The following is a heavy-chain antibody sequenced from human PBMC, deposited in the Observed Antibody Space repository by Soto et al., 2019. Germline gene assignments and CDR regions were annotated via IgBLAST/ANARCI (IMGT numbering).Heavy chain of an antibody. J-gene: IGHJ6*03. D-gene: IGHD6-6*01. V-gene: IGHV4-39*01. CDR2: IYYSGST. CDR3: ARRIAARPGYYYYYMDV. CDR1: GGSISSSSYY. Sequence: SETLSLTCTVSGGSISSSSYYWGWIRQPPGKGLEWIGSIYYSGSTYYNPSLKSRVTISVDTSKNQFSLKLSSVTAADTAVYYCARRIAARPGYYYYYMDVWGKGTTVTVSS.